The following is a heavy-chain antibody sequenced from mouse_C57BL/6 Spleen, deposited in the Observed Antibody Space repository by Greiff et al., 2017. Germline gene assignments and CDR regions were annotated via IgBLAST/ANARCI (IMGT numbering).Heavy chain of an antibody. Sequence: EVNLVESGGGLVKPGGSLKLSCAASGFTFSDYGMHWVRQAPEKGLEWVAYISSGSSTIYYADTVKGRFTISRDNAKNTLFLQMTSLRSEDTAMYYCATSYYGSSYGYFDYWGQGTTLTVSS. V-gene: IGHV5-17*01. D-gene: IGHD1-1*01. CDR2: ISSGSSTI. J-gene: IGHJ2*01. CDR1: GFTFSDYG. CDR3: ATSYYGSSYGYFDY.